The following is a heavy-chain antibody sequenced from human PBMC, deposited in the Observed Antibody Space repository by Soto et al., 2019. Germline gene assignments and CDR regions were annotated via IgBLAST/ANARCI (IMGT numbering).Heavy chain of an antibody. CDR2: ISGGGGST. CDR3: AKVSRGIGVVPAALN. V-gene: IGHV3-23*01. D-gene: IGHD2-2*01. Sequence: EVQLLESGGGLEQPGGSLRLSCVGSGHTFHNYAMTWVRQAPGKRLEWVSGISGGGGSTYYAESVRGRFTISRDDSKNTLYLQMNSLRAEDTAVYYCAKVSRGIGVVPAALNWGQGTLVTVSS. CDR1: GHTFHNYA. J-gene: IGHJ4*02.